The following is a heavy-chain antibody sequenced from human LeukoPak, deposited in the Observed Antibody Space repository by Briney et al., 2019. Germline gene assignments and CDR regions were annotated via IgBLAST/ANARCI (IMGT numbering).Heavy chain of an antibody. CDR1: GYTFTGSY. D-gene: IGHD2-2*01. J-gene: IGHJ6*03. CDR2: INPNNGAT. Sequence: ASVKVSCKASGYTFTGSYIHWVRQAPGQGLEWMGWINPNNGATNYAQKFQGRVTMTRDTSITTVYMELRSLRYDDTAVYYCARGVYCSSSSCFGGLGYYFYFMDVWGKGTTVTVSS. CDR3: ARGVYCSSSSCFGGLGYYFYFMDV. V-gene: IGHV1-2*02.